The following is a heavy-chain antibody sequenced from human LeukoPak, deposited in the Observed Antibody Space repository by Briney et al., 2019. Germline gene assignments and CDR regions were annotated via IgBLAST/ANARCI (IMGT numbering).Heavy chain of an antibody. CDR2: INPNSGGT. CDR1: GYTFTGYY. Sequence: EASVKVSCKASGYTFTGYYMHWVRQAPRQGLEWMGWINPNSGGTNYAQKFQGWVTMTRDTSISIAYMELSRLRSDDTAVYYCARGAQLWGGEFDYWGQGTLITVSS. CDR3: ARGAQLWGGEFDY. D-gene: IGHD5-18*01. J-gene: IGHJ4*02. V-gene: IGHV1-2*04.